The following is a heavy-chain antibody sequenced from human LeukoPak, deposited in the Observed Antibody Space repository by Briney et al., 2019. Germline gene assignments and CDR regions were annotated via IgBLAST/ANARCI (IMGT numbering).Heavy chain of an antibody. CDR1: GFTFSSYI. CDR3: AREQGYCSSTSCHPLDC. Sequence: GGSLRLSCAASGFTFSSYIMNWVRQAPGKGLEWVSSISSSSSYIYYADSVKGRFTISRDNAKNSLYLQMNSLRAEDTAVYYCAREQGYCSSTSCHPLDCWGQGTLVTVSS. CDR2: ISSSSSYI. V-gene: IGHV3-21*01. J-gene: IGHJ4*02. D-gene: IGHD2-2*01.